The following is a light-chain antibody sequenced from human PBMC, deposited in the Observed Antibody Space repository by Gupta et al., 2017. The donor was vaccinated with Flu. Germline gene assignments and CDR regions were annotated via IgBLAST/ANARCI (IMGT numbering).Light chain of an antibody. J-gene: IGKJ3*01. CDR2: DAY. V-gene: IGKV1-33*01. CDR3: QQYYYLPIFT. CDR1: QDISSF. Sequence: DIQMTQSPSSLSASVGDRVTITCQASQDISSFLNWYQQKPGKVPRLLIYDAYNLETGVPSRFSGGGYGTNFSLSITDRQPEDFATYYCQQYYYLPIFTFGHGTRVEMK.